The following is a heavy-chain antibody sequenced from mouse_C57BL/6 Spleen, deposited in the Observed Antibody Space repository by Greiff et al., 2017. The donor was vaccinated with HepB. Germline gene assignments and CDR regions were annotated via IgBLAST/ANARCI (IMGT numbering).Heavy chain of an antibody. V-gene: IGHV1-80*01. CDR1: GYAFSSYW. Sequence: QVQLQQSGAELVKPGASVKISCKASGYAFSSYWMNWVKQRPGKGLEWIGQIYPGDGDTNYNGKFKGKATLTADTSSSTAYMQLSSLTSEDSAVYFCATENYYGSPFDYWGQGTTLTVSS. J-gene: IGHJ2*01. CDR3: ATENYYGSPFDY. D-gene: IGHD1-1*01. CDR2: IYPGDGDT.